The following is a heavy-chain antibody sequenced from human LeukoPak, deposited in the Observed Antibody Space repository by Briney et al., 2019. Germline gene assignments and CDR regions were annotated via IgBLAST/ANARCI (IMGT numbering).Heavy chain of an antibody. D-gene: IGHD2-2*01. J-gene: IGHJ4*02. Sequence: PGGSLRLSCAASGFTFSNYSMNWVRQAPGKGLEWVAFIRYDGSNKYYADSVKGRFTISRDNSKNTLYLQMNSLRAEDTAVYYCAKGVVVAPDVTPFDYWGQGTLVTVSS. V-gene: IGHV3-30*02. CDR2: IRYDGSNK. CDR3: AKGVVVAPDVTPFDY. CDR1: GFTFSNYS.